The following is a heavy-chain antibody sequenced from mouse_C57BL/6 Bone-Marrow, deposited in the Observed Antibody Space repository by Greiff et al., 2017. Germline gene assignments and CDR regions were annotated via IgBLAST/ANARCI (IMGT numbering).Heavy chain of an antibody. CDR2: SRNKANDYTT. V-gene: IGHV7-1*01. CDR1: GFTFSDYY. CDR3: ARVDHYDNYVGAMDY. D-gene: IGHD2-1*01. J-gene: IGHJ4*01. Sequence: EVQGVESGGGLVQSGRSLRLSCATSGFTFSDYYMEWVRQAPGKGLEWIAASRNKANDYTTEYSASVKGRFIVSRDTSQSILYRQMNVLRAEDAASYYGARVDHYDNYVGAMDYWGQGTSVTVSS.